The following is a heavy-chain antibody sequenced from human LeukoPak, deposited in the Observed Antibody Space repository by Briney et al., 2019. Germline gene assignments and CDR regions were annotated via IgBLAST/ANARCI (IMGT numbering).Heavy chain of an antibody. J-gene: IGHJ1*01. V-gene: IGHV3-30*02. CDR2: IRYDGSNK. CDR1: GFTFTTYG. D-gene: IGHD5-12*01. Sequence: GGSLRLSCAASGFTFTTYGMHWVRQAPGKGLEWVAFIRYDGSNKYYADSVKGRFTISRDNSENTLYLQMNSLRAEDTAVYYCAKDSDYVSIEYFQHWGQGTLVTVSS. CDR3: AKDSDYVSIEYFQH.